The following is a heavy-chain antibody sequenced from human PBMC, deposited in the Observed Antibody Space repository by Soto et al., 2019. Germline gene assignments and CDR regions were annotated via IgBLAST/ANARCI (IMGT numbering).Heavy chain of an antibody. CDR1: GFTFSSYS. Sequence: EVQLVESGGGLVKPGGSLRLSCAASGFTFSSYSMNWVLQAPGKVVEWVSSISSSSSHIYYADSVKGLLTISRDKAKNSLYLQMNSLRAEDTAVYYCARDLHDYVSFRFDPWGQGTLVTVSS. V-gene: IGHV3-21*01. D-gene: IGHD3-16*01. J-gene: IGHJ5*02. CDR2: ISSSSSHI. CDR3: ARDLHDYVSFRFDP.